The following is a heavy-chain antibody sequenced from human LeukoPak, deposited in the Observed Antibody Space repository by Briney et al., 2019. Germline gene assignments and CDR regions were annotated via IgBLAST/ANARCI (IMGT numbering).Heavy chain of an antibody. CDR1: GISFSNYW. CDR3: ARGTYDRPPYAFDI. D-gene: IGHD3-22*01. J-gene: IGHJ3*02. Sequence: PGGSLRLSCVASGISFSNYWMTWVRQAPGKGLEWVSSISSSSSYIYYADSVKGRFTISRDNAKNSLYLQMNSLRAEDTAVYYCARGTYDRPPYAFDIWGQGTMVTVSS. V-gene: IGHV3-21*01. CDR2: ISSSSSYI.